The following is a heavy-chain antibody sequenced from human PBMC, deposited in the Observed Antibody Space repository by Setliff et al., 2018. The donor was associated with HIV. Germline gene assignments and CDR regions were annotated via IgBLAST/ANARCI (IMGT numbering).Heavy chain of an antibody. D-gene: IGHD6-13*01. CDR1: GDSVSSRSYY. Sequence: PSETLSLACTVSGDSVSSRSYYWGWIRQPPGKGLEWIGSIYYSYSSGSTYYNPSLKSRVTMSVDTSKNQFSLKLSSVTAADTAVYYCARDASGYSSSWYPFYYYYYMDVWGKGTTVTVSS. J-gene: IGHJ6*03. CDR3: ARDASGYSSSWYPFYYYYYMDV. V-gene: IGHV4-39*07. CDR2: IYYSYSSGST.